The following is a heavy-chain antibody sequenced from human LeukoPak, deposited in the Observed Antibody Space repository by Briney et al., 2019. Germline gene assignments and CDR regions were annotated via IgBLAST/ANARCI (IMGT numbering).Heavy chain of an antibody. V-gene: IGHV4-38-2*02. Sequence: SETLSLTCTVSGYSISSGYYWGWIRQPPGKGLEWIGSIYHSGSTYYNPSLRSRVTISVDTSKNQFSLKLSSVTAADTAVYYCARVDVDIVVVVAAHGLVYAFDIWGQGTMATVSS. CDR2: IYHSGST. J-gene: IGHJ3*02. D-gene: IGHD2-15*01. CDR3: ARVDVDIVVVVAAHGLVYAFDI. CDR1: GYSISSGYY.